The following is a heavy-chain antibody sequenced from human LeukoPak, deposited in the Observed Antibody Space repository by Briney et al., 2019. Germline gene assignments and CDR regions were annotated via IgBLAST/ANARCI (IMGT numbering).Heavy chain of an antibody. CDR1: GYSISSGYY. D-gene: IGHD2-8*01. Sequence: SETLSLTCTVSGYSISSGYYWGWIRQPPGKGLEWIGSIYHSGNTNYNPSLKSRVTISVDTSKNQFSLKLSSVTAADTAVYYCARFNGAFDIWGQGTMVTVSS. J-gene: IGHJ3*02. CDR2: IYHSGNT. V-gene: IGHV4-38-2*02. CDR3: ARFNGAFDI.